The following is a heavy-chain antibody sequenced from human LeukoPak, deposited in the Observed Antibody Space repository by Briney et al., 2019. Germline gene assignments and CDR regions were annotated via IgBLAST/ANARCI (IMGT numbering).Heavy chain of an antibody. CDR3: ARDPGASYYYDSSGYYRLDAFDI. CDR1: GGSISSSSYY. V-gene: IGHV4-39*07. CDR2: IYYSGST. Sequence: PSETLSLTCTVSGGSISSSSYYWGWIRQPPGKGLEWIVSIYYSGSTYYNPSLKSRVTISVDTSKNQFSLKLSSVPAADTAVYYCARDPGASYYYDSSGYYRLDAFDIWGQGTMVTVSS. J-gene: IGHJ3*02. D-gene: IGHD3-22*01.